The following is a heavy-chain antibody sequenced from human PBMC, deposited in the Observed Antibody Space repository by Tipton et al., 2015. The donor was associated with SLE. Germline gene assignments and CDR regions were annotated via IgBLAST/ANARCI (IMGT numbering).Heavy chain of an antibody. V-gene: IGHV3-7*01. CDR3: AREYDILTGYSPPGY. D-gene: IGHD3-9*01. Sequence: SLRLSCAASGFSLRNYWMSWVRQAPGKGLEWVANIRQDGSEQHYADSVKGRFTISRDTAKNLVFLQMNSLRVEDTAVYYCAREYDILTGYSPPGYWGQGTLVTVSS. CDR1: GFSLRNYW. CDR2: IRQDGSEQ. J-gene: IGHJ4*02.